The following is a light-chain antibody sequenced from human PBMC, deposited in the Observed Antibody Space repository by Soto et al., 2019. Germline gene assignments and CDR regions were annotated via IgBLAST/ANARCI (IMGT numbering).Light chain of an antibody. J-gene: IGKJ2*01. Sequence: DIQMTQSPSSLSASVGDRVTITCQASQDISNYLNWYQRKPGKAPDLLIYDASHLQTGVPSRFGGSGSGIHFTLTISSLQPEDIATYYCQQFDNVPRYTFGQGTNLEIK. CDR1: QDISNY. CDR2: DAS. V-gene: IGKV1-33*01. CDR3: QQFDNVPRYT.